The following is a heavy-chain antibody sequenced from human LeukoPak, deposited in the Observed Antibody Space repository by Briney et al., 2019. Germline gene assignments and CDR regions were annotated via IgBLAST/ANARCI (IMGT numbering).Heavy chain of an antibody. Sequence: GSLRLSCAASGFTFSSYSMNWVRQAPGKGLEWVSSISSSSSYIYYADSVKGRFTISRDNAKNSLYLQMNSLRAEDTAVYYCAREELNYWDFDYWGQGTLVTVSS. CDR2: ISSSSSYI. V-gene: IGHV3-21*01. D-gene: IGHD1-7*01. CDR1: GFTFSSYS. CDR3: AREELNYWDFDY. J-gene: IGHJ4*02.